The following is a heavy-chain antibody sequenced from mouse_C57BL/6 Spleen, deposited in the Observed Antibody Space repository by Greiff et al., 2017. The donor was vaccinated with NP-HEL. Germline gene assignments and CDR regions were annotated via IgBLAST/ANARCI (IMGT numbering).Heavy chain of an antibody. J-gene: IGHJ2*01. D-gene: IGHD2-4*01. CDR1: GYTFTSYW. CDR2: LYPGSGST. Sequence: QVQLQQPGAELVKPGAAVKMSCKASGYTFTSYWITWVKQRPGQGLEWIGDLYPGSGSTNYNEKFKSKATLTVDTSSSTAYMQLSSLTSEDSAVYYCARADYDGGYYFDYWGQGTTLTVSS. CDR3: ARADYDGGYYFDY. V-gene: IGHV1-55*01.